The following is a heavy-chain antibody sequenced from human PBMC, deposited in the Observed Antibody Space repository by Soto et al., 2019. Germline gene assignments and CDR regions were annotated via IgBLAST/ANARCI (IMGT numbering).Heavy chain of an antibody. Sequence: GGSLRLSCAASGFTFSTYSMSWVRQAPGKGLEWVSYISSTSNTIYYTDSVKGRFTISRDNAKNSLYLHMNSLSAEDTAVYYCARDRGCSGGICYRDLGYWGQGTLVTVSS. D-gene: IGHD2-15*01. CDR3: ARDRGCSGGICYRDLGY. J-gene: IGHJ4*02. V-gene: IGHV3-48*01. CDR1: GFTFSTYS. CDR2: ISSTSNTI.